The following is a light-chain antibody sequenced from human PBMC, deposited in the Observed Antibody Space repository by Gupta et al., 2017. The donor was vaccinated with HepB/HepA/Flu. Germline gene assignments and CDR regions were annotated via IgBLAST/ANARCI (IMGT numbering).Light chain of an antibody. CDR1: QSISIY. CDR3: QQSYSTPWT. CDR2: AAS. J-gene: IGKJ1*01. Sequence: DIQMTQSPSSLSASVGDRVTITCRAGQSISIYLNWYQQKAGKAPKLLIFAASSLQSGVPSRFSGSGSGTDFTLTISSLQPEDFAAYYCQQSYSTPWTFGQGTKVGIK. V-gene: IGKV1-39*01.